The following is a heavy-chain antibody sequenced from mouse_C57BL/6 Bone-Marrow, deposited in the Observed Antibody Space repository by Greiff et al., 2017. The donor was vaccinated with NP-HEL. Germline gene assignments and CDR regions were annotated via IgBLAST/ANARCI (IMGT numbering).Heavy chain of an antibody. CDR1: GFSLTSYG. CDR3: ASGAKTAFAY. D-gene: IGHD3-2*01. J-gene: IGHJ3*01. V-gene: IGHV2-6*01. CDR2: IWGVGST. Sequence: VHLVESGPGLVAPSQSLSITCTVSGFSLTSYGVDWVRQSPGKGLEWLGVIWGVGSTNYNSALKSRLSISKDNSKSQVFLKMNSLQTDDTAMYYCASGAKTAFAYWGQGTLVTVSA.